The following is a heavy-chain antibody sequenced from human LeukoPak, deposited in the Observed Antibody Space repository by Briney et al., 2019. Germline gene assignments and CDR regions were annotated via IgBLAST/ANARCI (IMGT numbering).Heavy chain of an antibody. CDR2: ISYDGSNK. Sequence: GGSLRLSCAASGFTFSSYAMHWVRQAPGKGLEWVAVISYDGSNKYYADSVKGRFTISRDNSENTLYLQMNSLRAEDTAVYYCARDLYVATMVTGGDYWGQGTLVTVSS. V-gene: IGHV3-30-3*01. J-gene: IGHJ4*02. D-gene: IGHD3-10*01. CDR1: GFTFSSYA. CDR3: ARDLYVATMVTGGDY.